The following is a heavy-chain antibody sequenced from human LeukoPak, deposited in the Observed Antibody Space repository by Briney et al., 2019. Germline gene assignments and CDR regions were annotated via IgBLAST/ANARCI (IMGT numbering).Heavy chain of an antibody. CDR3: AKDPVTTVTPGAFDI. D-gene: IGHD4-17*01. Sequence: GGSLRLSCAASGFTFSSYGMHWVRQAPGKGLEWVAVIWYDGSNKYYADSVKGRFTISRDNSKNTLYLQMNNLRAEDTAVYYCAKDPVTTVTPGAFDIWGQGTMVTVSS. J-gene: IGHJ3*02. CDR1: GFTFSSYG. V-gene: IGHV3-33*06. CDR2: IWYDGSNK.